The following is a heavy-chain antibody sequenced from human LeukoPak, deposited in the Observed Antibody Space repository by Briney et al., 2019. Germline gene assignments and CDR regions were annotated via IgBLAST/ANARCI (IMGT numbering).Heavy chain of an antibody. D-gene: IGHD3-22*01. V-gene: IGHV1-69*13. Sequence: SVKVSCTASGGTFSSYAISWVRQAPGQGLEWMGGIIPIFGTANYAQKFQGRVTITADESTSTAYMELSSLRSEDTAVYYCARNWPDSSGAYYFDYWGQGTLVTVSS. CDR1: GGTFSSYA. CDR2: IIPIFGTA. J-gene: IGHJ4*02. CDR3: ARNWPDSSGAYYFDY.